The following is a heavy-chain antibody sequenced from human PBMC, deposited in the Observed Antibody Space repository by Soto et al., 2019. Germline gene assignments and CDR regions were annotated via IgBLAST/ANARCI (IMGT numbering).Heavy chain of an antibody. J-gene: IGHJ4*02. CDR3: ARDRNFVVVPAATTFDY. Sequence: PSQTLSLTCAISGDSVSSNSAAWNWIRQSPSRGLEWLGRTYYRSKWYNDYAVSVKSRITINPDTSKNQFSLQLNSVTPEDTAVYYCARDRNFVVVPAATTFDYWGQEPLVTVPS. D-gene: IGHD2-2*01. CDR2: TYYRSKWYN. V-gene: IGHV6-1*01. CDR1: GDSVSSNSAA.